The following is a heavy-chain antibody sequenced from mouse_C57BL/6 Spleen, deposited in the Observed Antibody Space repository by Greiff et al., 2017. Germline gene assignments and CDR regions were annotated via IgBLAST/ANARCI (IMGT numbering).Heavy chain of an antibody. V-gene: IGHV2-2*01. Sequence: VKLMESGPGLVQPSQSLSITCTVSGFSLTSYAVHWVLQSPGKGLAWLGVIWGGGSTDYNAAFRSRLSVSKDNSKRQVFFKVYRLQGDDTAIYYGAPGELRWAMDGWGQGTSVTVAA. CDR2: IWGGGST. CDR1: GFSLTSYA. J-gene: IGHJ4*01. CDR3: APGELRWAMDG. D-gene: IGHD1-1*01.